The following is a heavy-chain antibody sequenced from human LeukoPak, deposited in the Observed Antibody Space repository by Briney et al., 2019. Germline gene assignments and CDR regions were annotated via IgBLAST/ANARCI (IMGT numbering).Heavy chain of an antibody. CDR3: ARGYDYGDSRYYFDY. V-gene: IGHV4-34*01. CDR2: INHSGST. J-gene: IGHJ4*02. Sequence: PSETLSLTCAVYGGSFSSYYWSWIRQPPGKGLEWFGEINHSGSTNYNPSLKSRVTISVDTSKNQFSLKLSSVIAADTAVYYCARGYDYGDSRYYFDYWGQGTLVTVSS. CDR1: GGSFSSYY. D-gene: IGHD4-17*01.